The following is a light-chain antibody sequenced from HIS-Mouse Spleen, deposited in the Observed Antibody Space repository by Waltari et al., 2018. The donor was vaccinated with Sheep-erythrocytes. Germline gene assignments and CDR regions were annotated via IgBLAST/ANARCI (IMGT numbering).Light chain of an antibody. CDR3: QQYDSYSPLT. CDR1: QDISNY. V-gene: IGKV1-33*01. Sequence: DIQMTQSPSSLSASVGDRVTITCQASQDISNYLNWYQQKPGKAPKLLIYDASNLETGVPSRFSGSGSGTDFTFTISSLQPEDIATYYCQQYDSYSPLTFGGGTKVEIK. J-gene: IGKJ4*01. CDR2: DAS.